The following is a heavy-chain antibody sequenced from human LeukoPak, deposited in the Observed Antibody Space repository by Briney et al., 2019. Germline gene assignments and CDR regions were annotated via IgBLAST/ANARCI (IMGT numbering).Heavy chain of an antibody. D-gene: IGHD1-14*01. CDR3: ARIPNNAGFPNWFDP. Sequence: GGSLRLSXAASGFTFSSSTMSWFRLAPGKELEWVSSISGNSDNIHYADSVKGRFTISRDNAKNSLYLQMNSLTAEDTAVYYCARIPNNAGFPNWFDPWGQGTLVTVSS. CDR1: GFTFSSST. J-gene: IGHJ5*02. V-gene: IGHV3-21*01. CDR2: ISGNSDNI.